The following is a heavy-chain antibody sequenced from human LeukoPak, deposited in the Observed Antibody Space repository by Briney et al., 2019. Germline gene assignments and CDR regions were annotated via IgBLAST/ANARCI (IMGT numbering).Heavy chain of an antibody. CDR2: IYYSGST. D-gene: IGHD3-10*01. CDR1: GGSISSSSYY. Sequence: SETLSLTCTVSGGSISSSSYYWGWIRQPPGKGLEWIGSIYYSGSTYYNPSLKSRVTISVDTSKNQFSLKLSSVTAADTAVYYCAAVVRGVIIVSYWGQGTLVTVSS. V-gene: IGHV4-39*01. J-gene: IGHJ4*02. CDR3: AAVVRGVIIVSY.